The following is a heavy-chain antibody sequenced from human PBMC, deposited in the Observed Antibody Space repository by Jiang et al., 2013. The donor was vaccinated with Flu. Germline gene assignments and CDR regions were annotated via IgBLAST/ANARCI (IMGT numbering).Heavy chain of an antibody. CDR1: GGFIGSYY. CDR2: IHSSESM. D-gene: IGHD5-12*01. Sequence: GPGLVKPSETLSLTCTVSGGFIGSYYWSWIRQSAEKGLEWIGRIHSSESMIYNPSLKSRVTMSVDMSQSHVSLRLTSVTAADTAVYYCAREAAYDSQFYYMDVWG. V-gene: IGHV4-4*07. J-gene: IGHJ6*03. CDR3: AREAAYDSQFYYMDV.